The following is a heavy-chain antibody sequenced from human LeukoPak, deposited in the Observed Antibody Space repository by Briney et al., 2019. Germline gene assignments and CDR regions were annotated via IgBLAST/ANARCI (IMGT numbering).Heavy chain of an antibody. Sequence: ASVKVSCKASGYTFTGYYMHWVRQAPGQGLEWMGWINPNSGGTNYAQKFQGRVTMTRGTSISTAYMELSRLRSDDTAVYYCARHDSSGESFDYWGQGTLVTVSS. J-gene: IGHJ4*02. CDR2: INPNSGGT. CDR1: GYTFTGYY. CDR3: ARHDSSGESFDY. D-gene: IGHD3-22*01. V-gene: IGHV1-2*02.